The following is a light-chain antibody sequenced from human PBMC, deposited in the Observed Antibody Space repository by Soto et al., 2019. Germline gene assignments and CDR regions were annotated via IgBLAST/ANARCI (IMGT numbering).Light chain of an antibody. J-gene: IGKJ1*01. CDR3: LQHHSYPWT. CDR2: AAS. Sequence: DIQMTQSPSAMSASVGDRVTITCRASQGINNYLAWFQQKPGKVPARLIYAASSLQSGVPPRFSGSGYGTEFTLTISSLQPEDFAIYYCLQHHSYPWTFGQGTKVDIK. V-gene: IGKV1-17*03. CDR1: QGINNY.